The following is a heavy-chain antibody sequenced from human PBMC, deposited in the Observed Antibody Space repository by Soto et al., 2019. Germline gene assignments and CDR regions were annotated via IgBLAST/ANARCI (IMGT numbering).Heavy chain of an antibody. J-gene: IGHJ3*01. V-gene: IGHV3-33*06. CDR3: AKSARGDGYKNAFDV. CDR2: IWSDGSEK. D-gene: IGHD5-12*01. CDR1: GFNFRNYA. Sequence: GGSLRLSCAASGFNFRNYAMHWVRQAPGKGLEWVAVIWSDGSEKYYGASVKGRVTISRDNFKNTVYLQMNSLRAEDTALYHCAKSARGDGYKNAFDVWGQGTMVTVSS.